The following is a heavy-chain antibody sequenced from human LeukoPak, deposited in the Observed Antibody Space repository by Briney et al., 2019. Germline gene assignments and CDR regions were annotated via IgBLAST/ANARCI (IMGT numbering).Heavy chain of an antibody. D-gene: IGHD3-10*01. CDR2: ISGSGSVS. J-gene: IGHJ3*02. V-gene: IGHV3-48*02. Sequence: GGSLRLSCAASGFTFSSYSMNWVRQAPGKGLEWISYISGSGSVSYYEDSVKGRFTISRDNAKNSLYLQTNSLRDEDTALYYCARDGGFGFLAAFDIWGQGTMVTVS. CDR1: GFTFSSYS. CDR3: ARDGGFGFLAAFDI.